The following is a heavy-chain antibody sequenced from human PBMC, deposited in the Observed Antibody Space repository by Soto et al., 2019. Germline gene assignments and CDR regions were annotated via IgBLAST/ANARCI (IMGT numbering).Heavy chain of an antibody. J-gene: IGHJ6*03. Sequence: QAQLVQSGAEVKKPGASVKVSCEASGYTFTSYDIHWVRQATGQGIEWMGWVNPNSGNTGYAQKFQDRVSMTRNTSTRTFYMELRSLRSDDTAAYYCSRGWAGSRVASLNYYMDVWGQGTTVTVSS. D-gene: IGHD2-15*01. V-gene: IGHV1-8*01. CDR3: SRGWAGSRVASLNYYMDV. CDR1: GYTFTSYD. CDR2: VNPNSGNT.